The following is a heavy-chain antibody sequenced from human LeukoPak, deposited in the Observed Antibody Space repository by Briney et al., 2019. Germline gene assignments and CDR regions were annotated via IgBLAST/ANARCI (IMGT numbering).Heavy chain of an antibody. CDR2: IRSKAYRGTT. V-gene: IGHV3-49*04. J-gene: IGHJ6*02. CDR3: ARGPIQLWIHNAMDV. D-gene: IGHD1-1*01. CDR1: GFTFGDHA. Sequence: GRSLRLSCTGSGFTFGDHAMSWVRQAPGKGLEWVGFIRSKAYRGTTEYAASVKGRFTISRDDSASIAYLQMNSLKTEDTAVYYCARGPIQLWIHNAMDVWGQGTTVAVSS.